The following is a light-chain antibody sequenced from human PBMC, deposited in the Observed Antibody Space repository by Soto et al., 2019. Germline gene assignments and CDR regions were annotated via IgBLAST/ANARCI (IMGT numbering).Light chain of an antibody. Sequence: EMVLTQSPGTLSLSPGERATLSCLASQSVSSSYLAWYQQKPGQAPRLLIYGASSRATGIPDRFSGSGSGTDFTLTISRLEPEDFAVFYCQQYGSSPRTFGQGTRLEIK. V-gene: IGKV3-20*01. CDR3: QQYGSSPRT. CDR2: GAS. CDR1: QSVSSSY. J-gene: IGKJ5*01.